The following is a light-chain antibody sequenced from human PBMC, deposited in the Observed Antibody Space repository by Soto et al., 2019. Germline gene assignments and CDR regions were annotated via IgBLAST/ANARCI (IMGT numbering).Light chain of an antibody. J-gene: IGLJ1*01. CDR2: DVG. V-gene: IGLV2-14*03. Sequence: QSVLNPTASGFGGPGESITSSLPRNKSHVGGYNHVSWYQHHPGKAPKLILYDVGDRPSGVSYRFSGSKSGNTASLTISGLQAADEADYFCSSFTSSMTNVFGSGTKVTVL. CDR1: KSHVGGYNH. CDR3: SSFTSSMTNV.